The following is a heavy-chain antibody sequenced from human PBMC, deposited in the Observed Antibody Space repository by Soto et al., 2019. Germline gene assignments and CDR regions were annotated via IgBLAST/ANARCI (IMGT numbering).Heavy chain of an antibody. CDR2: TYYSGST. CDR1: GGSISSSSYY. Sequence: PSETLSLTCTVSGGSISSSSYYWGWIRQPPGKGLEWIGSTYYSGSTYYNPSLKSRVTISVDTSKNQFSLKLSSVTAADTAVYYCSRGIDYGDYEGDDAFDIWGQGTMVTVS. D-gene: IGHD4-17*01. V-gene: IGHV4-39*01. CDR3: SRGIDYGDYEGDDAFDI. J-gene: IGHJ3*02.